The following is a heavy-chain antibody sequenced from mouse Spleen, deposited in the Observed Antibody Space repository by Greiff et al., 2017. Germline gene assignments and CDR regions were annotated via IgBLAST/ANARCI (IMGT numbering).Heavy chain of an antibody. CDR1: GFTFSSYA. Sequence: EVQLVESGGGLVKLGGSLKLSCAASGFTFSSYAMSWVRQTPEKRLEWVATISSGGGNTYYPDSVKGRFTISRDNAKNTLYLQMSSLKSEDTAMYYCASHRYYAMDYWGQGTSVTVSS. CDR3: ASHRYYAMDY. V-gene: IGHV5-9-3*01. J-gene: IGHJ4*01. CDR2: ISSGGGNT.